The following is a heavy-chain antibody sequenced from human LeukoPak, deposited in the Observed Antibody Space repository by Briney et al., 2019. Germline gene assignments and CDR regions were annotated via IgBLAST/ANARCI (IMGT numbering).Heavy chain of an antibody. V-gene: IGHV4-4*07. CDR3: ASGGYSYGYDEFDF. CDR2: IYTSRST. CDR1: GGSISSYY. Sequence: PSETLSLTGTVSGGSISSYYWSWIRQPAGKGLDWIGRIYTSRSTNYNPSLKSRVTMSVDTSKNQFSLKLSSVTDADTAVYYCASGGYSYGYDEFDFWGQGTLVTVSS. J-gene: IGHJ4*02. D-gene: IGHD5-18*01.